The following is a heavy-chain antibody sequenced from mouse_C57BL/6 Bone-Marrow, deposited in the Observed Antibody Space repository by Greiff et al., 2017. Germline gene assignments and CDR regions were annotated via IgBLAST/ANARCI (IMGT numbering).Heavy chain of an antibody. Sequence: QVQLKESGAELARPGASVKLSCKASGYTFTSYGISWVKQRTGQGLEWIGEIYPRSGNTYYNEKFKGKATLTADKSSSTAYMELRSLTSEDSAVYFCAIWSRGDYAMDYWGQGTSVTVSS. CDR2: IYPRSGNT. CDR3: AIWSRGDYAMDY. V-gene: IGHV1-81*01. CDR1: GYTFTSYG. J-gene: IGHJ4*01. D-gene: IGHD1-1*02.